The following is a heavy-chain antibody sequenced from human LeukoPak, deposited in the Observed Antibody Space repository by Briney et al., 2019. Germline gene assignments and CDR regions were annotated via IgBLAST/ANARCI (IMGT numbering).Heavy chain of an antibody. J-gene: IGHJ5*02. Sequence: PSETLSLTCAVSGGSTSSSNWWSWVRQPPGKGLEWIGEIYHSGSTNYNPSLKSRVTISVDKSKNQFSLKLSSVTAADTAVYYCARDQAYDSSGYSWGQGTLVTVSS. V-gene: IGHV4-4*02. D-gene: IGHD3-22*01. CDR1: GGSTSSSNW. CDR3: ARDQAYDSSGYS. CDR2: IYHSGST.